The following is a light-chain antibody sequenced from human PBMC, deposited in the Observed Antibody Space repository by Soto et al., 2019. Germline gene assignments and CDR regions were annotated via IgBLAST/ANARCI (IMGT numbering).Light chain of an antibody. Sequence: EIVLTQSPGTLSLSPGERATLSCRASQSVSSSYLAWYQQKPGQAPRLLIYGVSSRATGIPDRFSGSGSGTDFTLTISRLEPEDFAVYYCQQYGSSSTFGGGTKVEIK. CDR3: QQYGSSST. CDR2: GVS. V-gene: IGKV3-20*01. J-gene: IGKJ4*01. CDR1: QSVSSSY.